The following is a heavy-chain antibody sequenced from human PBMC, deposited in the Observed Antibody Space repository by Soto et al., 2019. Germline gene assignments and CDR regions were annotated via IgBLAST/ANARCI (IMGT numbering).Heavy chain of an antibody. CDR3: AREGYSYGRNHFYFGMDV. CDR2: ISEDGNSK. D-gene: IGHD5-18*01. V-gene: IGHV3-30-3*01. Sequence: QVQLVESGGGVVQPGRSLRLSCAASGFAFDTYAIHWVRQPPGKGLEWVAVISEDGNSKYYADSVKGRFTISRDNSKNTNFLQMNSLRAVDTAVYYCAREGYSYGRNHFYFGMDVWGQGTKVTVAS. J-gene: IGHJ6*02. CDR1: GFAFDTYA.